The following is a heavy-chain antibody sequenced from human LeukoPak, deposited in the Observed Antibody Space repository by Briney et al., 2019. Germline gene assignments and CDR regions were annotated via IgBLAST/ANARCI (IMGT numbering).Heavy chain of an antibody. V-gene: IGHV4-30-4*01. Sequence: SETLSLTCTVSGGSISSGDYYWSWIRQPPGKGLEWIGYIYYSGSTYYNPSLKSRVTISVDTSKNQFSLKLSSVTAADTAVYYCARGARVDFWSGYWSKYNWFDPWGQGTLVTVSS. CDR2: IYYSGST. J-gene: IGHJ5*02. CDR3: ARGARVDFWSGYWSKYNWFDP. CDR1: GGSISSGDYY. D-gene: IGHD3-3*01.